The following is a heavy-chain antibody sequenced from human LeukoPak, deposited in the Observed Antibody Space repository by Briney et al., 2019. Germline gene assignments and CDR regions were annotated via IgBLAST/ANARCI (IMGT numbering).Heavy chain of an antibody. CDR3: ARDVGDDTNTFYSAFRERHFDL. CDR1: GGSISSYY. V-gene: IGHV4-59*01. J-gene: IGHJ2*01. D-gene: IGHD2/OR15-2a*01. Sequence: PSETLSLTCTVSGGSISSYYWSWIRQPPGKGLEWIGYISNSVKTNYNPALKSRVSISVDTSKNQFSLKLSSVTAADTAVYYCARDVGDDTNTFYSAFRERHFDLWGRGTLVTVSS. CDR2: ISNSVKT.